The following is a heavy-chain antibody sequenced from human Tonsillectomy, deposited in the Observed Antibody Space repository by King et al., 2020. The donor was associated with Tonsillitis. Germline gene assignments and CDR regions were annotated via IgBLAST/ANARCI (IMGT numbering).Heavy chain of an antibody. Sequence: LQLQESGPGLVKPSQTLSLTCTVSGGSISSGGYYWSWIRQHPGKGLEWIGYIYYSGSTYYNSSLKRRVTISVDTSKNQFSLKLSSVTAADTAVYYCARESSGSRAFDIWGQGTMGTVSS. D-gene: IGHD2-15*01. V-gene: IGHV4-31*03. CDR3: ARESSGSRAFDI. CDR2: IYYSGST. J-gene: IGHJ3*02. CDR1: GGSISSGGYY.